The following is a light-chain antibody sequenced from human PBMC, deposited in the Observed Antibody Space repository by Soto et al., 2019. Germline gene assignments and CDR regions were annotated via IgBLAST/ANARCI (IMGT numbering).Light chain of an antibody. V-gene: IGKV1-5*03. Sequence: DIQMTQSPSTLSASVGDRVTITCRASQSISSWLAWYQQKPGKAPKLLIYKASSLESGVPSRFSGSGSGTEFTLTISSLQPDDVATYYCQQYNSYSLTFGPGTKVDIK. CDR1: QSISSW. J-gene: IGKJ3*01. CDR3: QQYNSYSLT. CDR2: KAS.